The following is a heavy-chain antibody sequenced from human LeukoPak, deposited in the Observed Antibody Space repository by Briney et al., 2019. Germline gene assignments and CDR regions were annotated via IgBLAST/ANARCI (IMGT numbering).Heavy chain of an antibody. CDR1: GFTFSSYA. D-gene: IGHD4-11*01. Sequence: GGSLRLSCAASGFTFSSYAMSWDRQAPGKGLEWVSGISGSGGSTYYADSVKGRFTISRDNSKNTLYLQMNSLRAEDTAVYYCARWKYSNYIYYFDYWGQGTLVTVFS. J-gene: IGHJ4*02. CDR2: ISGSGGST. V-gene: IGHV3-23*01. CDR3: ARWKYSNYIYYFDY.